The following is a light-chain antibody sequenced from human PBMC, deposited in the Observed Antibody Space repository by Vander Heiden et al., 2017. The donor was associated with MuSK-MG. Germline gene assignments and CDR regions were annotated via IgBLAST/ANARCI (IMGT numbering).Light chain of an antibody. CDR1: QNINNY. V-gene: IGKV3-11*01. CDR3: QQRANWPSFT. CDR2: EAS. Sequence: IVLTQSPATLSLSPGERATLSCRASQNINNYLAWYQQKRGQAPQLLIYEASNRATGIPAKFSGSGSGTDFTLTISYLEPADFAVYYCQQRANWPSFTFGPGTKVDIK. J-gene: IGKJ3*01.